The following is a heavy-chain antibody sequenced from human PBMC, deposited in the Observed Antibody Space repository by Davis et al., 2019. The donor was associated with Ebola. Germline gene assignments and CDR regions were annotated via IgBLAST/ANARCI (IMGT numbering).Heavy chain of an antibody. D-gene: IGHD6-6*01. Sequence: SVKVSCKASGGTFSSYAISWVRQAPGQGLEWMGGIIPIFGTANYAQKFQGRVTITADESTSTAYMELSSLRSEDTAVYYCARSVVAARPPTRWYFDLWGRGTLVTVSS. CDR3: ARSVVAARPPTRWYFDL. J-gene: IGHJ2*01. V-gene: IGHV1-69*13. CDR1: GGTFSSYA. CDR2: IIPIFGTA.